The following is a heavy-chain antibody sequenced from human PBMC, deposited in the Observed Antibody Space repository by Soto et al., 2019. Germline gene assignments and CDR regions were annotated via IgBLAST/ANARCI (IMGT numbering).Heavy chain of an antibody. J-gene: IGHJ4*02. CDR2: IIPIFGTA. CDR3: ARGSITIFGVVIIGALDY. CDR1: GGTFSSYA. Sequence: QVQLVQSGAEVKKPGSSVKVSCKASGGTFSSYAISWVRQAPGHGLEWMAGIIPIFGTANYAQKFQGRVTITADESTSTAYMELSSLRSEDTAVYYCARGSITIFGVVIIGALDYWGQGTLVTVSS. V-gene: IGHV1-69*01. D-gene: IGHD3-3*01.